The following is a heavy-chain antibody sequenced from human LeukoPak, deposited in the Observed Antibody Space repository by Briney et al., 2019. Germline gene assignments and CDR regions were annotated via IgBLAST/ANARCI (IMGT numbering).Heavy chain of an antibody. CDR1: GGSISTYY. J-gene: IGHJ4*02. V-gene: IGHV4-4*07. D-gene: IGHD3-22*01. CDR2: VYTSGNT. Sequence: SETLSLTCTVSGGSISTYYWSWIRQSAGKGLEWIGRVYTSGNTNYNPSLKSRLTMSVDTSKNHFSLKLSSVTAADTAVYYCARFTAGFYYDSTVYYYFDFWGQGTLVTVSS. CDR3: ARFTAGFYYDSTVYYYFDF.